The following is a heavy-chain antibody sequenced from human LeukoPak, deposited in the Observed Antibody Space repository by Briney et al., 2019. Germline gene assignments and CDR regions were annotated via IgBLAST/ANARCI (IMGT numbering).Heavy chain of an antibody. CDR2: IYYTGTT. V-gene: IGHV4-59*08. CDR1: VDSISCHF. Sequence: PTETLPQTCSVHVDSISCHFWSWIRQPPGKGLECVGPIYYTGTTNYNPYLKGRVTMSIDTSKNQSSLRLKSVTAADTAVYYCARHRTTRNHYGPYDSFDIWGQGTMVTVSS. D-gene: IGHD3-10*01. CDR3: ARHRTTRNHYGPYDSFDI. J-gene: IGHJ3*02.